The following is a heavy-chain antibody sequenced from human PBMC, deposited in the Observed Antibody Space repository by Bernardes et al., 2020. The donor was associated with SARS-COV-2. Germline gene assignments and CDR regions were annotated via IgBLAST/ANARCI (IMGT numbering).Heavy chain of an antibody. CDR3: ARGGAVVRFLEWLQH. CDR2: IKQDGSEK. CDR1: GFTFSSYW. J-gene: IGHJ1*01. V-gene: IGHV3-7*03. D-gene: IGHD3-3*01. Sequence: GGSLRLSCAASGFTFSSYWMSWVRQAPGKGLEWVANIKQDGSEKYYVDSVKGRFTISRDNAKNSLYLQMNSLRAEDTAVYYCARGGAVVRFLEWLQHSGQGTLVTVSS.